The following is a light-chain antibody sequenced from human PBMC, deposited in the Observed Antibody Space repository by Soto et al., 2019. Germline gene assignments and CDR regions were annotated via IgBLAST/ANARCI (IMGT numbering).Light chain of an antibody. J-gene: IGKJ2*01. CDR1: QSVSSN. Sequence: EIVMTQSPSTLSVSPGERATLSCRASQSVSSNLALYQQKPGQAPRILIYGASTRATGIPARFSGSGSGTEFTLTISSLQSEDFAVYYCQQYNNWPPYTFGQGTKLEIK. CDR2: GAS. V-gene: IGKV3-15*01. CDR3: QQYNNWPPYT.